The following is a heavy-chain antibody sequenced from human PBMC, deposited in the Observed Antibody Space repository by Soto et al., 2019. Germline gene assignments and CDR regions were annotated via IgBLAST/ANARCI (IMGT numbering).Heavy chain of an antibody. CDR1: GFTFSNAW. CDR3: TTDNLPIEWDYYYYMDV. Sequence: EVQLVESGGGLVKPGGSLRLSCAASGFTFSNAWMSWVRQAPGKGLEWVGRIKSKTAGGTTDYAAPVKGRFTISRDDSKNTLYLQMNSLKTEDTAVYYCTTDNLPIEWDYYYYMDVWGKGTTVTVSS. CDR2: IKSKTAGGTT. J-gene: IGHJ6*03. D-gene: IGHD1-26*01. V-gene: IGHV3-15*01.